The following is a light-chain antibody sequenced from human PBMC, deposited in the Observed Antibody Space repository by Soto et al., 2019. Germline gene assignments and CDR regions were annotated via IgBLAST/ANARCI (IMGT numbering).Light chain of an antibody. V-gene: IGLV1-44*01. CDR3: AAWDDSLNGVV. CDR2: SNN. Sequence: QSVLTQPPSASGTPGQRVTISCSGSSSNIGSNTVNWYQQLPGTAPKPLIYSNNQRPSGVPDRVSGSKSGTSASLAISGLQAEDEADYYCAAWDDSLNGVVFGGGTKLTVL. CDR1: SSNIGSNT. J-gene: IGLJ2*01.